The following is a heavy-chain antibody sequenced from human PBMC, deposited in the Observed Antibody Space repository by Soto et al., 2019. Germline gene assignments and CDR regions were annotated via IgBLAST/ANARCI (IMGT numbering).Heavy chain of an antibody. V-gene: IGHV4-59*01. Sequence: SETLSLTCTVSGCSISSYYCTWIRQPPGKGLEWIGYVYYSGSTNYNPSLKSRVTISVDTSKNQFSLKLNSVTAADTAVYYCERGLGERKNSLDSWGQGTLVIIAS. D-gene: IGHD3-10*01. CDR3: ERGLGERKNSLDS. CDR1: GCSISSYY. CDR2: VYYSGST. J-gene: IGHJ4*02.